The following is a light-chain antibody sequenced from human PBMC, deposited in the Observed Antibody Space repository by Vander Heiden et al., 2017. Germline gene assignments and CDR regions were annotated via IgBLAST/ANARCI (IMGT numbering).Light chain of an antibody. J-gene: IGLJ3*02. CDR3: CSYAGSSSFEV. V-gene: IGLV2-23*02. Sequence: QSARTQPASVSGSPGQSITISCTGTSSDVGSYNLVSWYQQHPGKAPKLMIYEVSKRPSGVSNRFSGSKSGNTASLTISGLQAEDEADYYCCSYAGSSSFEVFGGGTKLTVL. CDR2: EVS. CDR1: SSDVGSYNL.